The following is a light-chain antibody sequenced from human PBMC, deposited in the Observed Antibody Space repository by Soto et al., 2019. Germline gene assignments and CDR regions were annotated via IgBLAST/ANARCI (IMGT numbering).Light chain of an antibody. CDR1: QSVSSSY. J-gene: IGKJ3*01. V-gene: IGKV3-20*01. CDR3: QQYGSSRT. Sequence: EIVVTQSPGTLSLSPGERATLSCRASQSVSSSYLAWYQQKPGPAPRLLIYGASSRATGIPDSFSGSGSGKDFRLTISKLEPEDFAVYYCQQYGSSRTFGPGTKVDIK. CDR2: GAS.